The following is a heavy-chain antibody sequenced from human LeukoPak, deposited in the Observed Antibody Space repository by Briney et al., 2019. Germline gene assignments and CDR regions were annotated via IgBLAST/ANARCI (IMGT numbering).Heavy chain of an antibody. CDR2: IYHSGST. CDR1: GYSISSGYY. J-gene: IGHJ3*02. CDR3: ARFSYYDILKDAFDI. Sequence: SETLSLTCAVSGYSISSGYYWGWIRPPPGKGLEWIGSIYHSGSTYYNPSFKSRVTISVDTSKNQFSLKLSSVTAADTAVYYCARFSYYDILKDAFDIWGQGTMVTVSS. D-gene: IGHD3-9*01. V-gene: IGHV4-38-2*01.